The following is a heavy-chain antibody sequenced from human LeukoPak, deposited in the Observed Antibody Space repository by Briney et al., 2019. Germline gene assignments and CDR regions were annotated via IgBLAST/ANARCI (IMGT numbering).Heavy chain of an antibody. CDR2: ISGSGGST. CDR1: GFTFSSYA. CDR3: AREVKRESFLGRKYSYYYMDV. V-gene: IGHV3-23*01. J-gene: IGHJ6*03. D-gene: IGHD3-10*01. Sequence: GGSLRLSCAASGFTFSSYAMSWVRQAPGKGLEWVSAISGSGGSTYYADSVKGRFTISRDNAKNSLYLQMNSLRAEDTAVYYCAREVKRESFLGRKYSYYYMDVWGKGTTVTVSS.